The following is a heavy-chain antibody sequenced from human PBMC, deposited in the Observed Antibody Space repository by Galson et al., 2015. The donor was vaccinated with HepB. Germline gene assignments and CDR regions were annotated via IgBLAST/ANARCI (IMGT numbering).Heavy chain of an antibody. V-gene: IGHV3-30-3*01. CDR3: AKGVSSSFYYYMDV. J-gene: IGHJ6*03. CDR1: GFTFSSYA. Sequence: SLRLSCAASGFTFSSYAMHWVRQAPGKGLEWVAVISYDGSNKYYADSVKGRFTISRDNSKNTLYLQMNSLRAEDTAVYYCAKGVSSSFYYYMDVWGKGTTVTVSS. CDR2: ISYDGSNK. D-gene: IGHD6-6*01.